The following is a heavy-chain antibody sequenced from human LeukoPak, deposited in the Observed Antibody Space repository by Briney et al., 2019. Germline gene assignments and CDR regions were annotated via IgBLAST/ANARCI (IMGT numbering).Heavy chain of an antibody. D-gene: IGHD6-25*01. Sequence: SETLSLTCGVSGGSVSSTNWWTWIRQPPGKGLEWIEEVHLDGRTNFNPSLKSRLTMSVDLSENHVSLKLTSVTAADTAVYYCAREGGFYRPLDYSGQGTLVTVSS. CDR2: VHLDGRT. J-gene: IGHJ4*02. CDR3: AREGGFYRPLDY. V-gene: IGHV4-4*02. CDR1: GGSVSSTNW.